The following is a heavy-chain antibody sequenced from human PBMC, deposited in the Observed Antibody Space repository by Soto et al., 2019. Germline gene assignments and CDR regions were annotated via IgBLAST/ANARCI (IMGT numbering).Heavy chain of an antibody. CDR2: ISYDGSNK. V-gene: IGHV3-30*03. D-gene: IGHD3-22*01. CDR1: GFTFSSYG. Sequence: QVQLVESGGGVVQPGRSLRLSCAASGFTFSSYGMHWVRQAPGKGLEWVAVISYDGSNKYYADSVKGRFTISRDNSKNTLYLQMNSLRAEDTAVYYCTFGRDSSGYYYNYWGQGTLVTVSS. CDR3: TFGRDSSGYYYNY. J-gene: IGHJ4*02.